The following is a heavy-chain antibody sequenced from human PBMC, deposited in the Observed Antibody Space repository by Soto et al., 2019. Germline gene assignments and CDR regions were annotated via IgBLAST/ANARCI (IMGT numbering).Heavy chain of an antibody. J-gene: IGHJ4*02. CDR2: VNPTGGST. V-gene: IGHV1-46*03. Sequence: QVQLVQSGAEVKKPGASVRVSCKASGYTFTSYYIHWVRQAPGQGLEWMAIVNPTGGSTNYAQKFQGRVTVTFATSTSTVFMELNSLRYEDTAVYYCARHLAAGDSWGQGTLVTVSS. CDR1: GYTFTSYY. CDR3: ARHLAAGDS. D-gene: IGHD6-25*01.